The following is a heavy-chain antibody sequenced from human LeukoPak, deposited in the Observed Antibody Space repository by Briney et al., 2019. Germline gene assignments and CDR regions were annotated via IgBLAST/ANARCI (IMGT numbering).Heavy chain of an antibody. CDR3: ARALSGYSSSWYSHYDAFDI. V-gene: IGHV3-11*04. CDR2: ISSSGSTI. Sequence: GSLRLSCAASGFTFSDYYMSWIRQAPGKGLEWVSYISSSGSTIYYADSVKGRFTISRDNAKNSLYLQMNSLRAEDTAVYYCARALSGYSSSWYSHYDAFDIWGQGTMVTVSS. J-gene: IGHJ3*02. CDR1: GFTFSDYY. D-gene: IGHD6-13*01.